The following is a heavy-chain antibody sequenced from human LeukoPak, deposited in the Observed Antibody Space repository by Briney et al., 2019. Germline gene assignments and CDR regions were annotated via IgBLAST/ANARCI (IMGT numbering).Heavy chain of an antibody. CDR1: GGSISSYF. CDR2: IYYSGST. Sequence: NPAETLSLTCTVSGGSISSYFWSWIRQPPGKGLEWIGYIYYSGSTNYNPSLKSRVTISVDTSKNQFSLKLSSVTAADTAVYYCARVGYSYDPGPSHDAFDIWGQGTMVTVSS. D-gene: IGHD5-18*01. V-gene: IGHV4-59*01. CDR3: ARVGYSYDPGPSHDAFDI. J-gene: IGHJ3*02.